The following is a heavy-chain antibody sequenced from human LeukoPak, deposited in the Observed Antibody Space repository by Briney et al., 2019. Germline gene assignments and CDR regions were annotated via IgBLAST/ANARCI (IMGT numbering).Heavy chain of an antibody. CDR2: AYPGNSNI. V-gene: IGHV5-51*01. D-gene: IGHD2/OR15-2a*01. CDR1: GYTFAGYW. J-gene: IGHJ4*02. CDR3: ARHEALQYYLRAEY. Sequence: GESLKISCKGSGYTFAGYWIGWVRQIPGKGLEWIGIAYPGNSNIKYNPSFQGRVTISADKSTSTAYQQWSSLRASDTGIYYCARHEALQYYLRAEYWGQGTLVTVSS.